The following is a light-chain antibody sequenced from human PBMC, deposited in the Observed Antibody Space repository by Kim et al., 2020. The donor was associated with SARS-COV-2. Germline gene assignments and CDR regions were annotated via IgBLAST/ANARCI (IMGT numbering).Light chain of an antibody. J-gene: IGKJ1*01. CDR1: QTLTRNY. V-gene: IGKV3-20*01. Sequence: LSPGERATLTGRASQTLTRNYLAWYQRKPGQAPRLLIYGISTRATGIPDRFSGSGSGTDFTLTISRLEPEDFAVYYCQQYNTLRTFGQGTKVDIK. CDR3: QQYNTLRT. CDR2: GIS.